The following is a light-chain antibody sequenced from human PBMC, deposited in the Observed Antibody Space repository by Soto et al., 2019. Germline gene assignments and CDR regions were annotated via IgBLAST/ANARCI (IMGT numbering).Light chain of an antibody. CDR3: QQYKTYPFT. V-gene: IGKV1-16*01. CDR2: AAS. J-gene: IGKJ4*01. CDR1: QDISTS. Sequence: DIQVTQSPSSLSASIGDRVTITCRANQDISTSLAWFQQKPGNAPKSLIYAASTLQSDVPSRFSGSGSGTDFILTISSLHPDDLATYYCQQYKTYPFTFGGGTKVEIK.